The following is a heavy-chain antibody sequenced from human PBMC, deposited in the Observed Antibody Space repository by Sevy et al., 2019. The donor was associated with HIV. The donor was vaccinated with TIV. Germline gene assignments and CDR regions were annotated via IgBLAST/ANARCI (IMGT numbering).Heavy chain of an antibody. D-gene: IGHD2-2*01. CDR1: GFTFSSNA. Sequence: GGSLRLSCAASGFTFSSNAMNWVRQAPGKGLDWVSAISDTGGTIYYADSVKGRFTISRDNSKNTVFLQMNGLRVEDTAVYYCAKRLSASKTFDFWGQVTLVTVSS. V-gene: IGHV3-23*01. CDR2: ISDTGGTI. J-gene: IGHJ4*02. CDR3: AKRLSASKTFDF.